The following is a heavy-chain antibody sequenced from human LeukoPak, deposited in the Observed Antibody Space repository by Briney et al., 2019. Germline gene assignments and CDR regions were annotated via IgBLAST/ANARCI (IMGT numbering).Heavy chain of an antibody. CDR1: GGSISSGSYY. V-gene: IGHV4-61*02. D-gene: IGHD3-10*01. CDR2: IYTSGST. Sequence: SQTLSLTCTVSGGSISSGSYYWSWIRQPAGKGLEWIGRIYTSGSTNYNPSLKSRVTISVDTSKNQFSLKLSSVTAADTAVYYCARDRGGSGSSDYYYYYMDVWGKGTTVTISS. J-gene: IGHJ6*03. CDR3: ARDRGGSGSSDYYYYYMDV.